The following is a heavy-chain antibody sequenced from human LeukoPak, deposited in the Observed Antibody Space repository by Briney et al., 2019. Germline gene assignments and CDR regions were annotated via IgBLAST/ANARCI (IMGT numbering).Heavy chain of an antibody. CDR2: ISYDGINQ. V-gene: IGHV3-30*04. J-gene: IGHJ4*02. D-gene: IGHD1/OR15-1a*01. CDR3: TLTTFGVVYYFDY. CDR1: AFTFSSYA. Sequence: GGSLRLSCASSAFTFSSYAMHWVRQAPGKGLEWVALISYDGINQYYADSVKGRFIISRDNSKNTLYLQLNSLRLEDTAVYYCTLTTFGVVYYFDYWGQGTPVTVSS.